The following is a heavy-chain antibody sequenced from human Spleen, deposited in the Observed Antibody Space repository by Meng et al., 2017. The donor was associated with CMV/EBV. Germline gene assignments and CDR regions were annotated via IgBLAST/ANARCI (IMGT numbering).Heavy chain of an antibody. CDR2: IWYDGSDK. CDR1: GFIFSDHY. V-gene: IGHV3-33*06. J-gene: IGHJ4*02. CDR3: AKAASGLGLRLDY. Sequence: GESLKISCAVSGFIFSDHYMDWVRQAPGKGLEWVAVIWYDGSDKYYADSVKGRFTISRDNSKNTLYLQMNSLTVEDTAVYYCAKAASGLGLRLDYWGQGTLVTVSS. D-gene: IGHD3/OR15-3a*01.